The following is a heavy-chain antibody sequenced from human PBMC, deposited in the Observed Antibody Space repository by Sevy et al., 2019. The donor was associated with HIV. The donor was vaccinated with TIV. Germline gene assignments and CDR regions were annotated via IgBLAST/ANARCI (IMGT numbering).Heavy chain of an antibody. D-gene: IGHD6-19*01. V-gene: IGHV1-18*04. CDR3: ARVKGDSGGWYEGYYYYMDV. J-gene: IGHJ6*03. CDR1: GYTFTSYG. Sequence: ASVKVSCKASGYTFTSYGISWVRQAPGQGLEWMGWISAYNGNTNYAQKLQGRVTMTTDTSTSTAYMELRSLRSDDTAVYYCARVKGDSGGWYEGYYYYMDVWGKGTTVTVSS. CDR2: ISAYNGNT.